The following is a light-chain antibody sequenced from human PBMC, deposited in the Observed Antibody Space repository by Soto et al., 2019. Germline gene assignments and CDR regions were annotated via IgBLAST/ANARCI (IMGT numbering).Light chain of an antibody. CDR1: QSVSRSS. Sequence: EIVLTQSPGTLSLSPGERATLSCRASQSVSRSSLAWYRQKPGQAPWLLIYGASNRAGGVPDRFSGSGSGTDFTLTISRLEPEDFAVYYCQQYGSSPGTFGQGTKVDIK. CDR2: GAS. V-gene: IGKV3-20*01. J-gene: IGKJ1*01. CDR3: QQYGSSPGT.